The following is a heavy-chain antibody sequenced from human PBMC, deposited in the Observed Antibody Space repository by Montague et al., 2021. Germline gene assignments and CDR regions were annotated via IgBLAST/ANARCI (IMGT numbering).Heavy chain of an antibody. CDR3: APKIAAHKAHDGFSV. J-gene: IGHJ3*01. CDR1: GISLATSGVG. Sequence: PALVKPTQTLTLTCTFSGISLATSGVGVAWLRQPPGKALEWLALIFWDDDKRYSPSLKSRLTITKDTTKNQVVLTLTNMDPVDTATYFCAPKIAAHKAHDGFSVWGQGTVVTVSA. D-gene: IGHD6-13*01. CDR2: IFWDDDK. V-gene: IGHV2-5*02.